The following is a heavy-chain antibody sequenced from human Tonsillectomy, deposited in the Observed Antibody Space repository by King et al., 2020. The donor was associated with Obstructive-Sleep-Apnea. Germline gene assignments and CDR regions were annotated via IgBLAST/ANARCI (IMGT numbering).Heavy chain of an antibody. Sequence: VQLVESGGGLVQPGGSLRLSCAASGFTVSSNYMSWVRQAPGKGLEWVSVIYSGGSTYYADTVKGRFTISRDNSKNTLYLQMNSLRAEDTAVYYCATVRSCRGGSCYSYYFDYWGQGTLVTVSS. CDR1: GFTVSSNY. CDR2: IYSGGST. CDR3: ATVRSCRGGSCYSYYFDY. J-gene: IGHJ4*02. V-gene: IGHV3-66*01. D-gene: IGHD2-15*01.